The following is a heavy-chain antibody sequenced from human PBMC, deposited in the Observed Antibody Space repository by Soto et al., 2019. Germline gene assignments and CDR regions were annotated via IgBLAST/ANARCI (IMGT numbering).Heavy chain of an antibody. J-gene: IGHJ6*03. CDR2: IYYSGST. CDR1: GGSISSYY. V-gene: IGHV4-59*01. D-gene: IGHD6-13*01. CDR3: ARAAAGTHLYYYYYYMDV. Sequence: SETLSLTCTVSGGSISSYYWSWIRQPPGKGLEWIGYIYYSGSTNYNPSLKSRVTISVDTSKNQFSLKLSSVTAADTAVYYCARAAAGTHLYYYYYYMDVWGKGTTVT.